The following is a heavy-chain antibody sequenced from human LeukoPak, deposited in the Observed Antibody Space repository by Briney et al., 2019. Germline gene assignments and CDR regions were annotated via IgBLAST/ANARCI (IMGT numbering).Heavy chain of an antibody. Sequence: SETLSLTCTVSGGSISSSSYYWGWIRQPPGKGLEWIVSIYYSGSTYYNPSLKSRVTISVDTSKNQFSLKLSSVTAADTAVYYCARRLGYYGSGSQIDYWGQGTLVTVS. V-gene: IGHV4-39*01. CDR1: GGSISSSSYY. D-gene: IGHD3-10*01. CDR3: ARRLGYYGSGSQIDY. CDR2: IYYSGST. J-gene: IGHJ4*02.